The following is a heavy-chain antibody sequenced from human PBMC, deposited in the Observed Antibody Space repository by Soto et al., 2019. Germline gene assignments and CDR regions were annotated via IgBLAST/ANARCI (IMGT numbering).Heavy chain of an antibody. CDR1: GYTFTSYE. V-gene: IGHV1-8*01. D-gene: IGHD6-19*01. CDR3: ARRLAVAGERFDP. Sequence: QVQLVQSGAEVKKPGASVKVSCKASGYTFTSYEINWVRQATGQGLEWMGWMNPYSGYTDYAQKFQGRVTMTRNTSITTAYMELSSLTSEDTAVYFCARRLAVAGERFDPWGQGTLVTVSS. J-gene: IGHJ5*02. CDR2: MNPYSGYT.